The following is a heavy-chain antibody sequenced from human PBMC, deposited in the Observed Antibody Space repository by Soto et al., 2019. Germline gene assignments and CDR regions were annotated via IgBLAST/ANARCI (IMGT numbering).Heavy chain of an antibody. J-gene: IGHJ4*02. V-gene: IGHV3-74*01. Sequence: GGSLRLSCAASGFTLGSYWMHWVRQAPGKGLVWVSRIKSDGSYTNYADSVKGRFTISRDNAKNTLYLQMDSLRAEDTAVYYCARLYSSGWYDKWGQGTLVTVSS. CDR1: GFTLGSYW. D-gene: IGHD6-19*01. CDR3: ARLYSSGWYDK. CDR2: IKSDGSYT.